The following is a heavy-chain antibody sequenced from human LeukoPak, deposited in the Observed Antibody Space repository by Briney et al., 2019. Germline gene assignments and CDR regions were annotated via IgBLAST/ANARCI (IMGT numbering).Heavy chain of an antibody. V-gene: IGHV4-34*01. J-gene: IGHJ6*02. CDR3: ARDPVYYYYGMDV. Sequence: GSLRLSCAASGFTFSNYWMTWVRQPPGKGLEWIGEINHSGSTNYNPSLKSRVTISVDTSKNQFSLKLSSVTAADTAVYYCARDPVYYYYGMDVWGQGTTVTVSS. CDR2: INHSGST. CDR1: GFTFSNYW.